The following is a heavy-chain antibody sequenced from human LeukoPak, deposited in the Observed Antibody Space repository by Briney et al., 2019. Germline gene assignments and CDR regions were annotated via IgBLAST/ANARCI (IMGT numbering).Heavy chain of an antibody. J-gene: IGHJ3*02. V-gene: IGHV3-74*01. Sequence: PGGSLRLSCAASGFTFSTYWMHWVRQAPGKGLVWVPRINTDGSSTYYADSVKGRFTISRDNAKNTLYLQMNSLGAEDTAVYYCARESYCSGGSCYSGRAFDIWGQGTMVTVSS. CDR2: INTDGSST. CDR3: ARESYCSGGSCYSGRAFDI. D-gene: IGHD2-15*01. CDR1: GFTFSTYW.